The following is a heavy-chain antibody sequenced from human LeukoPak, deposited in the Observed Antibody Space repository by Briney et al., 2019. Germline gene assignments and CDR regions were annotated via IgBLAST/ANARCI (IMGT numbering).Heavy chain of an antibody. D-gene: IGHD3-10*01. CDR2: INHSGST. CDR1: GGSFSGFY. V-gene: IGHV4-34*01. Sequence: SETLSLTCAVYGGSFSGFYWSWIRQPPGKGLEWIGEINHSGSTNYNPSLKSRVTISVDTSKNQFSLKLSSVTAADTAVYYCARSSYGPGSYVYYGLDVWGQGTTVTVSS. J-gene: IGHJ6*02. CDR3: ARSSYGPGSYVYYGLDV.